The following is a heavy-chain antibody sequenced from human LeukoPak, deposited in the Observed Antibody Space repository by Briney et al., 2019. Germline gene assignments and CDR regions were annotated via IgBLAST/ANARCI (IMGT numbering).Heavy chain of an antibody. V-gene: IGHV1-46*01. Sequence: ASVKVSCKASGYTFTSYYMHWVRQGPGQGLEWMGIINPSGGSTSYAQKFQGRVTMTRDTSTSTVYMELSSLRSEDTAVYYCARGSLEGRWLQFLVRNTPGHAFDIWGQGTMVTVSS. CDR1: GYTFTSYY. J-gene: IGHJ3*02. D-gene: IGHD5-24*01. CDR2: INPSGGST. CDR3: ARGSLEGRWLQFLVRNTPGHAFDI.